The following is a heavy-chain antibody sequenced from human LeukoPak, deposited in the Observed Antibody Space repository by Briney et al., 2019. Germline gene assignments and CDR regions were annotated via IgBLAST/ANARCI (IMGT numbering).Heavy chain of an antibody. CDR3: ARITTYYYDSSGYCH. D-gene: IGHD3-22*01. J-gene: IGHJ4*02. V-gene: IGHV4-34*01. CDR2: INHSGST. Sequence: KPSETLSLTCAVYGGSFSGYYWSWIRQPPGKGLEWIGEINHSGSTNYNPSLKSRVTISVDTSKNQFSLKLSSVTAADTAVYYCARITTYYYDSSGYCHWGQGTLVTVSS. CDR1: GGSFSGYY.